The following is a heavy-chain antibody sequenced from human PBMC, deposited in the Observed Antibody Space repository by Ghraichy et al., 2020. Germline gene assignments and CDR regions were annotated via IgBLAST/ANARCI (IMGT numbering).Heavy chain of an antibody. J-gene: IGHJ3*02. D-gene: IGHD3-3*01. CDR2: IRSEVDGGSP. Sequence: LSLTCAASGFTFKNAWMSWVRQLPGKGLEWVGRIRSEVDGGSPEYAAPVQGRFIISRDDSKSTVYLQMNSLKTEDTALYYCTSLTIFGVVVSFDIWGQGTMVTVSS. CDR3: TSLTIFGVVVSFDI. CDR1: GFTFKNAW. V-gene: IGHV3-15*01.